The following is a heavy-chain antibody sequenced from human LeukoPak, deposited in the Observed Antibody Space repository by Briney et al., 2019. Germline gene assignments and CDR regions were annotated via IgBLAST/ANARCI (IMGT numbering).Heavy chain of an antibody. CDR1: GGSISSYY. V-gene: IGHV4-59*01. Sequence: SETLSLTCTVSGGSISSYYWNWIRQPPGKGLEWIGYIYYSGSTNYNPSLKSRVTISLDTSKNQFSLKLSSVTAADTAVYYCARDGAHKNHYYSYYYMDAWGKGTTVTVSS. CDR2: IYYSGST. J-gene: IGHJ6*03. CDR3: ARDGAHKNHYYSYYYMDA. D-gene: IGHD3-16*01.